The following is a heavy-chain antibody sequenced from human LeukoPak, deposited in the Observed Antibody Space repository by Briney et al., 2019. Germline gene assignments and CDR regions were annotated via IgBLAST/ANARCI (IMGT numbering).Heavy chain of an antibody. CDR3: ARDYYDSSGYYHAAFDY. D-gene: IGHD3-22*01. Sequence: GGSLRLSCAASGFTFSSYWMSWVRQAPGKGLEWVANIKQDGSEKYYVDSVKGRFTISRDNAKNSLYLQMNSLRAEDTAVYYCARDYYDSSGYYHAAFDYWGQGTLVTVSS. CDR1: GFTFSSYW. J-gene: IGHJ4*02. CDR2: IKQDGSEK. V-gene: IGHV3-7*01.